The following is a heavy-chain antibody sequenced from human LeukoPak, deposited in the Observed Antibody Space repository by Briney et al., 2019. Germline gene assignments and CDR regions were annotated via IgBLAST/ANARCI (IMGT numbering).Heavy chain of an antibody. Sequence: KRGESLKISCKGSGYSFTRYWIGWVRQMPGKGLEWMGIIYPGDSEIRYSPSFQGQVTISADKSISTVYLQWSSLKASDTAMYYCESEAGHGAFDIWGQGTMVTVSS. V-gene: IGHV5-51*01. CDR3: ESEAGHGAFDI. CDR1: GYSFTRYW. J-gene: IGHJ3*02. CDR2: IYPGDSEI.